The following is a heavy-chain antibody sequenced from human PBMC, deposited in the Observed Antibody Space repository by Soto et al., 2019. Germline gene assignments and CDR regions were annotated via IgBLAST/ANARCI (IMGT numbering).Heavy chain of an antibody. CDR1: GFTFSSYS. D-gene: IGHD2-2*02. CDR2: ISSSSSYI. Sequence: RLSCEADGFTFSSYSMNGVRQAPGKGLEWVSSISSSSSYIYYADSVKGRFTISRDNAKNSLYLQMNSLRAEDTAVYYCARDQSAGYCSSTSCYNYYYGMDVWRQGTTVTVSS. V-gene: IGHV3-21*01. CDR3: ARDQSAGYCSSTSCYNYYYGMDV. J-gene: IGHJ6*02.